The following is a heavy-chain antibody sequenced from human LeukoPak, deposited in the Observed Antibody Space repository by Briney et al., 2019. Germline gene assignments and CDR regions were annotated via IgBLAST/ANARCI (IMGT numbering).Heavy chain of an antibody. CDR2: IYYSGST. V-gene: IGHV4-59*08. D-gene: IGHD3-22*01. J-gene: IGHJ3*02. CDR3: ARRQSITMIRDAFDI. Sequence: SETLSLTCTVSGGSISSYYWSWIRQPPGKGLEWIGYIYYSGSTNYNPSLKSRVTISVDTSKNQFSLKLSSVTAADTAVYYCARRQSITMIRDAFDIWGQGTVVTVSS. CDR1: GGSISSYY.